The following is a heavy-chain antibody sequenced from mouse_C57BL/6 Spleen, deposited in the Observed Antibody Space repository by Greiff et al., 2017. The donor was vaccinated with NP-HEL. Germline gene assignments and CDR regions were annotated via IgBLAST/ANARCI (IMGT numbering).Heavy chain of an antibody. CDR1: GFTFSDYY. CDR3: AREDQNWSWFAY. V-gene: IGHV5-16*01. CDR2: INYDGSST. D-gene: IGHD4-1*01. Sequence: EVKLMESEGGLVQPGSSMKLSCTASGFTFSDYYMAWVRQVPEKGLEWVANINYDGSSTYYLDSLKSRFIISRDNAKNILYLQMSSLKSEDTATYYCAREDQNWSWFAYWGQGTLVTVSA. J-gene: IGHJ3*01.